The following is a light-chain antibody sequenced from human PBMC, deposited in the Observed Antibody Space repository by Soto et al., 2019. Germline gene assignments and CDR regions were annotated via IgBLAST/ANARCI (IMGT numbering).Light chain of an antibody. CDR2: GNV. J-gene: IGLJ3*02. Sequence: QSALTQPPSVSGAPGQTVTISCTGSSSNLGTGYDVQWFRQVPGTAPKLLIFGNVNRPSGVPDRFSGSKSGTSASLAIAGLQAEDEADYYCQSFDTSLSGWVFGGGTKVTVL. V-gene: IGLV1-40*01. CDR3: QSFDTSLSGWV. CDR1: SSNLGTGYD.